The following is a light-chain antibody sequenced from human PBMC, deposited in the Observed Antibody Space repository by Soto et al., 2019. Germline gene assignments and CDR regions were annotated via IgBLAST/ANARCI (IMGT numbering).Light chain of an antibody. Sequence: DIVMTQSPLSLPVTPGEPASISCRSSQSLLYSNGYNYLDWYLQKPGQSPQLLIYLGSNRASGVPDRFSGSGSGTDFTLKISRVEAEDVGVYYCMQALQTPRTFGGGTKVDIK. V-gene: IGKV2-28*01. CDR1: QSLLYSNGYNY. J-gene: IGKJ4*01. CDR3: MQALQTPRT. CDR2: LGS.